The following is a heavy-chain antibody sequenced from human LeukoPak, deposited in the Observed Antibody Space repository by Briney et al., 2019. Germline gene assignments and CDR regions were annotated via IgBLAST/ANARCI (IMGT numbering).Heavy chain of an antibody. V-gene: IGHV1-2*06. Sequence: ASVKVSCKASGYTFTGYYMHWVRQAPGQGLEWMERINPNSGGTNYAQKFQGRVTMTRDTSISTAYMELSRLRSDDTAVYYCAREKAVAVAGTVTPTYWGQGTLVTVSS. CDR3: AREKAVAVAGTVTPTY. D-gene: IGHD6-19*01. CDR1: GYTFTGYY. J-gene: IGHJ4*02. CDR2: INPNSGGT.